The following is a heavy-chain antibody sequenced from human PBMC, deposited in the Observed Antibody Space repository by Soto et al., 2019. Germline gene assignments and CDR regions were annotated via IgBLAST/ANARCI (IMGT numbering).Heavy chain of an antibody. Sequence: GGSLRLSCEASGFSFNSYGMSWVRQAPGKGLEWVSGISGRSESIYYADSVKGRFTISRDNAKNTLYLQMNNLRDEDTAVYYCARESGYLNWFDPWGQGTLVTVSS. CDR1: GFSFNSYG. J-gene: IGHJ5*02. CDR3: ARESGYLNWFDP. CDR2: ISGRSESI. V-gene: IGHV3-48*02. D-gene: IGHD3-22*01.